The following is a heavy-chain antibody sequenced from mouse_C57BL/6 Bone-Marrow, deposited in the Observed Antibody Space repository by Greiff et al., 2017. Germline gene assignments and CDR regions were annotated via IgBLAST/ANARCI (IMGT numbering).Heavy chain of an antibody. CDR2: ISNSGGST. Sequence: EVMLVESGGGLVQPGGSLKLSCAASGFTFSDYYMYWVRQTPEKRLEWVAYISNSGGSTYYPDTVKGRFTISRDNAKNTLYLQMSRLKSEDTAMYYCARGVWAFDYWGQGTTLTVSS. CDR1: GFTFSDYY. V-gene: IGHV5-12*01. J-gene: IGHJ2*01. CDR3: ARGVWAFDY.